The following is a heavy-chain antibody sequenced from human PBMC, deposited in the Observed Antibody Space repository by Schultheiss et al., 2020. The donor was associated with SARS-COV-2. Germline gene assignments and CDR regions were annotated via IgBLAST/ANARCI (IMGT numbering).Heavy chain of an antibody. CDR2: ISANNGNR. D-gene: IGHD2-2*01. CDR3: ARDRLRVILGSTSCLPDY. J-gene: IGHJ4*02. V-gene: IGHV1-18*01. Sequence: ASVKVSCKASGYTFTSYGISWVRQAPGQGLEWMGWISANNGNRNYAQKFQGRVTMTTDTSTSTAYMELRSLRSDDTAVYYCARDRLRVILGSTSCLPDYWGQGTLVTVSS. CDR1: GYTFTSYG.